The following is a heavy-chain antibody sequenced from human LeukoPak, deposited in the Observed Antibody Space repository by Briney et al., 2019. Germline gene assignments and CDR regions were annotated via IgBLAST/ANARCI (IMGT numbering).Heavy chain of an antibody. CDR2: IYYSGST. V-gene: IGHV4-59*01. Sequence: SETLSLTCTVSGGSISSYYWSWIRQPPGKGLEWIGYIYYSGSTNYNPSLKSRVTISVDTSKNQFSLKLSSVTAADTAVYYCASTLRCTNGVYYIGAFDYWGQGTLVTVSS. CDR1: GGSISSYY. D-gene: IGHD2-8*01. CDR3: ASTLRCTNGVYYIGAFDY. J-gene: IGHJ4*02.